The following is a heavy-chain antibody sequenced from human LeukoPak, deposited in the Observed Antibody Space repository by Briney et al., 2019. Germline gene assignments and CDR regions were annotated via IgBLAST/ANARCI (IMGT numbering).Heavy chain of an antibody. CDR2: ISPSGAST. Sequence: APVKVSCKASGYTFTSSYLHWVRQAPGQGLEWMGMISPSGASTTYAQKFQGRVTITADESTSTAYMELSSLRSEDTAVYYCARDVEMATWGQGTLVTVSS. CDR1: GYTFTSSY. J-gene: IGHJ4*02. D-gene: IGHD5-24*01. CDR3: ARDVEMAT. V-gene: IGHV1-46*01.